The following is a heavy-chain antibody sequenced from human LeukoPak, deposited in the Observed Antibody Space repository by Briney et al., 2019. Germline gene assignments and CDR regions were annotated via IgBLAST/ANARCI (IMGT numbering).Heavy chain of an antibody. D-gene: IGHD2-21*02. Sequence: SVKVSCKASGGTFSSYAISWVRQAPGQGLEWMGKIIPIFGTANYAQKFQGRVTITTDESTSTAYMELSSLRSEDTAVYYCARGGDDERGGAFDIWGQGTMVTVSS. V-gene: IGHV1-69*05. CDR3: ARGGDDERGGAFDI. CDR2: IIPIFGTA. J-gene: IGHJ3*02. CDR1: GGTFSSYA.